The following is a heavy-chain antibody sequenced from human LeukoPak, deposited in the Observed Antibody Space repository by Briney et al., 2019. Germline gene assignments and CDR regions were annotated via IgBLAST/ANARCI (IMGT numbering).Heavy chain of an antibody. V-gene: IGHV3-66*01. CDR1: GFTVSSNY. Sequence: GGSLRLSCAASGFTVSSNYMSWVRQAPGKGLEWVSVIYSGGSTYYADSVKGRFTISRDNSKNTLYLQMNSLRAADTAVYYCARALYSSSWYSDYWGQGTLVTVSS. CDR2: IYSGGST. CDR3: ARALYSSSWYSDY. J-gene: IGHJ4*02. D-gene: IGHD6-13*01.